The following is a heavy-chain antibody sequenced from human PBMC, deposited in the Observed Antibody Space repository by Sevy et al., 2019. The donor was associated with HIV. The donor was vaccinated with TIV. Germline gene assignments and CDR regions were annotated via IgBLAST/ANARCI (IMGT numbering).Heavy chain of an antibody. CDR3: ARIGKVLRFLEWFPFGMDV. V-gene: IGHV4-59*01. D-gene: IGHD3-3*01. J-gene: IGHJ6*02. CDR2: IFYSGST. Sequence: SETLSLTCTVSGGSISSYSWSWIRQPPGKGLEWIGYIFYSGSTNYNPSLKSRVTISVDTSKNQFSLKLSSVTAADTAVYYCARIGKVLRFLEWFPFGMDVWGQRTTVTVSS. CDR1: GGSISSYS.